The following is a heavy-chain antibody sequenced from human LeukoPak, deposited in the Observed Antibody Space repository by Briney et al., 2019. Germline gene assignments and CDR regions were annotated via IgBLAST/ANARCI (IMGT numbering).Heavy chain of an antibody. D-gene: IGHD3-22*01. CDR2: IYYGGST. CDR1: GGSISSSSYY. V-gene: IGHV4-39*01. Sequence: PSETLSLTCTVSGGSISSSSYYWGWIRQPPGKGLEWIATIYYGGSTYYNPSLKSRVTISVDPSKNQFSLRLSSVTAADTAVNYCARPGRPYDTSVDPWGQGTLVTVSS. J-gene: IGHJ5*02. CDR3: ARPGRPYDTSVDP.